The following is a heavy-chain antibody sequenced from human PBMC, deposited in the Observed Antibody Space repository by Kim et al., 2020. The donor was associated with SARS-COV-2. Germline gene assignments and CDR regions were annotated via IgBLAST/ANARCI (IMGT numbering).Heavy chain of an antibody. CDR3: ARHKWLAAGFDS. V-gene: IGHV4-39*01. D-gene: IGHD6-19*01. CDR1: GGSISSTPYY. J-gene: IGHJ4*02. CDR2: IYYTGAT. Sequence: SETLSLTCTVSGGSISSTPYYWGWIRQPPGKGREWIGSIYYTGATYKNPSLKSRITISVDASKNQFSLKVSSVTAADTGVYYSARHKWLAAGFDSWGQG.